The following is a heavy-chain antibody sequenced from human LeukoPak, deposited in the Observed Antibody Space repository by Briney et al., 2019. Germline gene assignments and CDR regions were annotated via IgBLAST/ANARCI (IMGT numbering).Heavy chain of an antibody. CDR2: INPNTGDT. CDR3: ARDGNEAVAGTGAVTF. Sequence: ASVKVSCKTSGYIFTGYYMHWVRQAPGQGLDWMGWINPNTGDTHYAQNFQGRVTLTRDTSISTAYMELARLTSDDTAVYYWARDGNEAVAGTGAVTFWGQGTLVTVSS. V-gene: IGHV1-2*02. CDR1: GYIFTGYY. D-gene: IGHD6-19*01. J-gene: IGHJ4*02.